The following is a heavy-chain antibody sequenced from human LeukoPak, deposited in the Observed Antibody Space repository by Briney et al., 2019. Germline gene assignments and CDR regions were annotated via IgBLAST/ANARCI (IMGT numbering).Heavy chain of an antibody. D-gene: IGHD6-19*01. J-gene: IGHJ4*02. V-gene: IGHV4-34*01. Sequence: SETLSLTCPVYGGSFSDYYWTWIRQSPGKGLEWIGEINHSGSTNYNPSLKSRVVMSIGTSKTQFSLKLTSVTAADTGVYYCAREGATVAGKTSLDYWGQGTLVTVSS. CDR1: GGSFSDYY. CDR3: AREGATVAGKTSLDY. CDR2: INHSGST.